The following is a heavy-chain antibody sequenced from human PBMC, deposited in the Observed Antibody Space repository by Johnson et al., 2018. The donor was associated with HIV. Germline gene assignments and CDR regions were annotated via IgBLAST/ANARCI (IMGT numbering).Heavy chain of an antibody. CDR3: AREGAAAGPTDAFDI. V-gene: IGHV3-30*03. J-gene: IGHJ3*02. D-gene: IGHD6-13*01. CDR1: GFTFSSYG. CDR2: ISYDGSNK. Sequence: QVQLVESGGGVVQPGRSLRLSCAASGFTFSSYGMHWVRQAPGKGLEWVAVISYDGSNKYYADYVRGRFIISRDNSKNTLYLQMNSLRAEDTAVYYCAREGAAAGPTDAFDIWGQGTMVTFSS.